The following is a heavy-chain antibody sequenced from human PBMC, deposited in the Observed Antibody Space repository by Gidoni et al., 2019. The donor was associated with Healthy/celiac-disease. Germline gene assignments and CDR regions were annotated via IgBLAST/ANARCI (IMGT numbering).Heavy chain of an antibody. CDR1: GFTFISYS. CDR2: ISSSSSYI. V-gene: IGHV3-21*01. Sequence: EVQLVESGGGLVKPGGSLRLSCAASGFTFISYSMNWVRQAPGKGLEWVSSISSSSSYIYYADSVKGRFTISRDNAKNSLYLQMNSLRAEDTAVYYCARDSVVVAATTTETFDYWGQGTLVTVSS. J-gene: IGHJ4*02. D-gene: IGHD2-15*01. CDR3: ARDSVVVAATTTETFDY.